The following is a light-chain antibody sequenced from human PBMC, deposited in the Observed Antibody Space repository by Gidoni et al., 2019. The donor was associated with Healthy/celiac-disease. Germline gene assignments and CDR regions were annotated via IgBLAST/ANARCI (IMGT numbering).Light chain of an antibody. CDR3: NSRDSSGNHYV. Sequence: LRSYYASWYQQKPGQAPVLVIYGKNNRPSGIPDRFSGSSSGNTASLTITGAQAEDEADYYCNSRDSSGNHYVFGTGTKVTVL. J-gene: IGLJ1*01. CDR2: GKN. V-gene: IGLV3-19*01. CDR1: LRSYY.